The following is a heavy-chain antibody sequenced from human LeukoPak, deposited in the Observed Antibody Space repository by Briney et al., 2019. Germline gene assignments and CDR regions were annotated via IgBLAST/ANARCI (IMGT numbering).Heavy chain of an antibody. J-gene: IGHJ4*02. V-gene: IGHV3-30-3*01. CDR2: ISYEGSNK. D-gene: IGHD6-6*01. CDR3: AKVPVSYTSSPRQLDH. Sequence: GKSLRLSCAASGFTFSSYAMYWVRQAPGKGLEWVGLISYEGSNKYYADSVKGRFNISRDNSKNTMYLHMDSLRTEDTAVYFCAKVPVSYTSSPRQLDHWGQGTLVTVSS. CDR1: GFTFSSYA.